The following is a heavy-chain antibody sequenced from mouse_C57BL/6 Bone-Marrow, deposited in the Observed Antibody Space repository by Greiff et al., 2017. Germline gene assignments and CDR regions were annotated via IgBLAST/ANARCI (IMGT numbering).Heavy chain of an antibody. CDR3: ARSGSYSNYFAWFAY. Sequence: QVQLKASGAELARPGASVTLSCTASGYTFTSSGISWVKQRPGQGLEWIGEIYPRSGNTYYNEKFKGKATLTADKSSSTAYMELRSLTSEDSAVYFCARSGSYSNYFAWFAYWGQGTLVTVSA. V-gene: IGHV1-81*01. CDR1: GYTFTSSG. D-gene: IGHD2-5*01. CDR2: IYPRSGNT. J-gene: IGHJ3*01.